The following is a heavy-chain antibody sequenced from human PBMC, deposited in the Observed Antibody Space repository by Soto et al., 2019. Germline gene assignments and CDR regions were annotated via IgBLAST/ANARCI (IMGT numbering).Heavy chain of an antibody. Sequence: EVQLLESGGGLVQPGGSLRLSCAASGFTFSSYAMIWVRQAPGKGLEWVSAISGSDGSTYYADSVKGRFIISRDSSKNTLSLQMNSLRAEDTAVYYCAKSNYGGYYYYMDVWGKGTTV. V-gene: IGHV3-23*01. CDR3: AKSNYGGYYYYMDV. D-gene: IGHD4-17*01. CDR2: ISGSDGST. J-gene: IGHJ6*03. CDR1: GFTFSSYA.